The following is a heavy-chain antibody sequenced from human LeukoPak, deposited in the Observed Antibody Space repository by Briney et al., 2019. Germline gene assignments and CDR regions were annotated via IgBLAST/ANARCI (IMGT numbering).Heavy chain of an antibody. V-gene: IGHV5-51*01. CDR1: GYSFTNYW. CDR2: IYPGDSDT. Sequence: GGSLKISCKGSGYSFTNYWIGWVRQMPGKGLEWVGIIYPGDSDTRYSPSFQGQVTISADKSISTAYLQWSSLKPSDTAMHYCARQNMVRGVHSDYWGQGTLVTVSS. J-gene: IGHJ4*02. CDR3: ARQNMVRGVHSDY. D-gene: IGHD3-10*01.